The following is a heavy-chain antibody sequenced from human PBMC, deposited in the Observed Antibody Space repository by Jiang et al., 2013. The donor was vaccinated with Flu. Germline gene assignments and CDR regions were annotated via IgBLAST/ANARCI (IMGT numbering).Heavy chain of an antibody. J-gene: IGHJ6*02. CDR2: IFGTA. Sequence: IFGTANYAQKFQGRVTITADKSTSTAYMELSSLRSEDTAVYYCAVGIAAAGTYYYYGMDVWGQGTTVTVSS. V-gene: IGHV1-69*06. D-gene: IGHD6-13*01. CDR3: AVGIAAAGTYYYYGMDV.